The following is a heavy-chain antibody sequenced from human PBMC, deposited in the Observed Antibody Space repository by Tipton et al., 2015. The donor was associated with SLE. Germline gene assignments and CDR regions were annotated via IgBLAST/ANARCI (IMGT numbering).Heavy chain of an antibody. J-gene: IGHJ4*01. Sequence: TLSLTCSVSGVSIGNYPWRWGWIRQPPGKGLEWIGTVSYSGRTYYNPSLKSRVTMSLDTSRDQFSLRLTSVTAADTAVYFCARAFTYDYWSAESGTPSLAYFDYWGHGALVTVSS. D-gene: IGHD3-3*01. CDR3: ARAFTYDYWSAESGTPSLAYFDY. V-gene: IGHV4-39*07. CDR1: GVSIGNYPWR. CDR2: VSYSGRT.